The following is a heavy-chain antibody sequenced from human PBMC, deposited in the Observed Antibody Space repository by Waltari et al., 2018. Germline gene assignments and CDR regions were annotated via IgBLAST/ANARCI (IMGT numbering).Heavy chain of an antibody. CDR3: TTDAAIGYDLSFDF. V-gene: IGHV3-15*01. CDR1: GFPFRDAW. D-gene: IGHD5-12*01. Sequence: EVQLMESGGGLVKPGGSLRLSCAAPGFPFRDAWLSWVRQAPGKGLEWVGRIKSKDDGGTRDYAAPVKGRFTISRDDSKNTLYLQMNSLKTEDTALYYCTTDAAIGYDLSFDFWGQGTPVTVSS. J-gene: IGHJ4*02. CDR2: IKSKDDGGTR.